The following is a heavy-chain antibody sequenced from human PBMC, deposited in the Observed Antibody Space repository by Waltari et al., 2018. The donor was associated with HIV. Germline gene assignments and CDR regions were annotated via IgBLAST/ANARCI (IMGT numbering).Heavy chain of an antibody. V-gene: IGHV6-1*01. CDR2: AYYRSKWYY. CDR1: GDSVSSDNAA. D-gene: IGHD1-26*01. Sequence: QVLLQQSGPGLVKPSQTLSLTCDISGDSVSSDNAAWNWIRQSPSRGLEWLGRAYYRSKWYYEYAESVRSRLSVNPDTSMNQFYLQLKSVTSEDTAVYFCARAGGGTGWKVNFFDSWGQGTLVTVSS. CDR3: ARAGGGTGWKVNFFDS. J-gene: IGHJ4*02.